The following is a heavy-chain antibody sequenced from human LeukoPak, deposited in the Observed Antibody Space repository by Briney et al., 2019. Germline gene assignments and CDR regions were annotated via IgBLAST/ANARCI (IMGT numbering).Heavy chain of an antibody. D-gene: IGHD3-10*01. CDR2: IYHSGST. J-gene: IGHJ4*02. CDR1: GGSISSGGYS. Sequence: SETLSLTCAVSGGSISSGGYSWSWIRQPPGKGLEWIGYIYHSGSTYYNPSLKSRVTISVDRSKNQFSLKLSSVTAADTAVYYRARVGHNGSGSYPFDYWGQGTLVTVSS. V-gene: IGHV4-30-2*01. CDR3: ARVGHNGSGSYPFDY.